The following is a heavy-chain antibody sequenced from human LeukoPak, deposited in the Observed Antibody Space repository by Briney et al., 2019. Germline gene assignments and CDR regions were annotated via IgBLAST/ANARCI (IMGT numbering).Heavy chain of an antibody. V-gene: IGHV6-1*01. D-gene: IGHD6-13*01. Sequence: SQTLLHTCAISGDSVSSYGAAWDWVRQSPSRGLEWLGRTYYMSKWYTDYAESVERRISINPDTSNNQFSLQLNSVTPEDTAIYYCAREARSDWYLYYFDSWGQGTLVTVSS. CDR3: AREARSDWYLYYFDS. CDR2: TYYMSKWYT. J-gene: IGHJ4*02. CDR1: GDSVSSYGAA.